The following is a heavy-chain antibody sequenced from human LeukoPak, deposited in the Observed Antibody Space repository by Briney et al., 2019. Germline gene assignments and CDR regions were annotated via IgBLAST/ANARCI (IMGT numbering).Heavy chain of an antibody. D-gene: IGHD6-13*01. Sequence: GASEKVSCMASGYTFTSYGISWVRQAPGQGLEWMGWISAYNGNTNYAQKLHGRVTMTTDTSTSTAYMELRSLRSDDTAVYYCARDLPYSSSWESIDYWGQGTLVTVSS. CDR2: ISAYNGNT. V-gene: IGHV1-18*01. J-gene: IGHJ4*02. CDR3: ARDLPYSSSWESIDY. CDR1: GYTFTSYG.